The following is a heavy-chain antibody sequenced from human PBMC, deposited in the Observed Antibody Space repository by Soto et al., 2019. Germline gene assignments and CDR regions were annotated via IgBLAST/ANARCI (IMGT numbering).Heavy chain of an antibody. D-gene: IGHD3-16*01. CDR2: ISGSGGST. CDR1: GFTFSSYA. Sequence: EVQLLESGGGLVQPGGSLRLSCAASGFTFSSYAMSWVRQAPGKGLEWVSAISGSGGSTYYADSVKGRFTISRDNSKNTLYLQMNSLRAEDTAVYYCAFNGGEVGPEELNWFDPWGQGTLVTVSS. J-gene: IGHJ5*02. CDR3: AFNGGEVGPEELNWFDP. V-gene: IGHV3-23*01.